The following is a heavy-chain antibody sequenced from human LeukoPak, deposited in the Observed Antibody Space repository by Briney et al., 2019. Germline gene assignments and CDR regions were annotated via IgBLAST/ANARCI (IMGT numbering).Heavy chain of an antibody. J-gene: IGHJ5*02. Sequence: PSETLSLTCTDSGGSISSYYWSWIRQPPGKGLEWIGYIYYSGSTNYNPSLKSRVTISVDTSKNQFSLKLSSVTAADTAVYYCARGHWLDPWGQGTLVTVSS. CDR2: IYYSGST. CDR3: ARGHWLDP. CDR1: GGSISSYY. V-gene: IGHV4-59*01.